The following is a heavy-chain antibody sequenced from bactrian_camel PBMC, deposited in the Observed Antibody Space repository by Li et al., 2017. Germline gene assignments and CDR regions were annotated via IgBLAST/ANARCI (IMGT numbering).Heavy chain of an antibody. CDR3: AADRRPYSGGYVALGY. Sequence: HVQLVESGGGSVQAGGSLRPPCTASGYTHMSNCMAWFRQAPGKGLEWVSSIYTTGAGRTYYLDSVKGRFTISKDNAKNTLYLQMNSLKPEDTAVYYCAADRRPYSGGYVALGYWGQGTQVTVS. CDR2: IYTTGAGRT. J-gene: IGHJ4*01. V-gene: IGHV3S6*01. CDR1: GYTHMSNC. D-gene: IGHD2*01.